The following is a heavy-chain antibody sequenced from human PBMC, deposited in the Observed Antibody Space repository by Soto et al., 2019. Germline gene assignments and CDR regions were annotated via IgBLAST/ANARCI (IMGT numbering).Heavy chain of an antibody. CDR2: IYYSGRT. CDR1: GGSISSYY. V-gene: IGHV4-59*01. D-gene: IGHD2-2*02. J-gene: IGHJ5*02. CDR3: ARGYCSGTICYIWDNWFDP. Sequence: QVQLQESGPGLVKPSETLSLTCTVSGGSISSYYWSWIRQPPGKGLEWIGYIYYSGRTNYNPSLKSRVTISVDTSKNQFSLKLSSVTAADTAVYYCARGYCSGTICYIWDNWFDPWGQGTLVTVSS.